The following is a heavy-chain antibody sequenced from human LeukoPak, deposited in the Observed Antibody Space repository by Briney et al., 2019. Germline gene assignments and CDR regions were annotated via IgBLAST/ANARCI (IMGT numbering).Heavy chain of an antibody. CDR2: IGTYNGNT. D-gene: IGHD3-10*01. Sequence: VASVKVSCKASGYTFTSYGISWVRQAPGQGLEWMGWIGTYNGNTNYAQKLQGRVTMTTDTSTSTAYKELRSLRSDDTAVYYCARLFDYYGSGSYYNPFDYWGQGTLVTVSS. J-gene: IGHJ4*02. CDR3: ARLFDYYGSGSYYNPFDY. CDR1: GYTFTSYG. V-gene: IGHV1-18*01.